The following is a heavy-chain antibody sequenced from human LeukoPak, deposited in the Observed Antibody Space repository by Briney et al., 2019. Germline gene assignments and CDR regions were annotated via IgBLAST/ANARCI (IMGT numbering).Heavy chain of an antibody. D-gene: IGHD1-20*01. CDR1: GDSVSSNSAA. V-gene: IGHV6-1*01. J-gene: IGHJ4*02. Sequence: SRTLSLTCAISGDSVSSNSAAWNWIRQSPSRGLEWLGRTYYRSKWYNDYAVSVKSRITINPDTSKNQFSLQLNSVTPEDTTVYYCARSPVYNWNDVYYFDYWGQGTLVTVSS. CDR3: ARSPVYNWNDVYYFDY. CDR2: TYYRSKWYN.